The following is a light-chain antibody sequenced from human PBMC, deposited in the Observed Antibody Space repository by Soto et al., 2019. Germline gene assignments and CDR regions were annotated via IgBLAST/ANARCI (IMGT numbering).Light chain of an antibody. J-gene: IGLJ1*01. Sequence: SYELTQPPSVSVSPGQTARITCSGDALPKQYAYWYQQKPGQAPVLVIYKDSERPSVIPERFSGSSSGTTVTLTISGVQAEDEADYYCQSADSSGTKVFGTGTKLTVL. CDR2: KDS. V-gene: IGLV3-25*03. CDR3: QSADSSGTKV. CDR1: ALPKQY.